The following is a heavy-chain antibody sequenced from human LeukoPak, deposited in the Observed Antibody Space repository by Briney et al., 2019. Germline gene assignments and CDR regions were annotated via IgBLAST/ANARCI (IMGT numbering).Heavy chain of an antibody. J-gene: IGHJ6*03. CDR1: GFTFSSYE. CDR3: AKDAVTALAGYYYYMDV. D-gene: IGHD6-19*01. V-gene: IGHV3-48*03. Sequence: AGGSLRLSCAASGFTFSSYEMNWVRQAPGKGLEWVSYISSSGSTIYYADSVKGRFTISRDNAKNSLYLQMNSLGAEDTAVYYCAKDAVTALAGYYYYMDVWGKGTMVTVSS. CDR2: ISSSGSTI.